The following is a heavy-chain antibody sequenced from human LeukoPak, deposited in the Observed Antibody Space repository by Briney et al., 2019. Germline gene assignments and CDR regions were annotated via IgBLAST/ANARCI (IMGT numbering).Heavy chain of an antibody. CDR1: GGSISSYY. V-gene: IGHV4-59*12. Sequence: SETLSLTCTVSGGSISSYYWSWIRQPPGKGLEWIGYIYYSGSTNYNPSLKSRVTISVDTSKNQFSLKLSSVTAADTAVYYCARGLVTTFYYYYGMDVWGQGTTVTVSS. J-gene: IGHJ6*02. D-gene: IGHD4-17*01. CDR2: IYYSGST. CDR3: ARGLVTTFYYYYGMDV.